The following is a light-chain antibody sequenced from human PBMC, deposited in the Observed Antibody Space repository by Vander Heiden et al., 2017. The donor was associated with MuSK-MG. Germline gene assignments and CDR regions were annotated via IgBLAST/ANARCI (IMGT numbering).Light chain of an antibody. Sequence: QSVLHQPPSASGAPGQRVTISCSGSSSNIGSNPVNCSQQLPGTAPKLLILSNNQRPPVVPDRFSGSNSGPTAALASSGLQSEDEADYYCAAWDDSLNEGVFGGGTKLTVL. CDR3: AAWDDSLNEGV. J-gene: IGLJ2*01. V-gene: IGLV1-44*01. CDR1: SSNIGSNP. CDR2: SNN.